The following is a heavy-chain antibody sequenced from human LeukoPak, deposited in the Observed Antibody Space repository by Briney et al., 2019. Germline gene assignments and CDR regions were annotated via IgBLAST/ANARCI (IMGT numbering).Heavy chain of an antibody. CDR3: ATYCSSTSCYDY. V-gene: IGHV1-69*02. Sequence: SVKVSCKASGGAFSSYTISWVRQAPGQGLEWMGRIIPILGIANYAQKFQGRVTITADKSTSTAYMELSSLRSEDTAVYYCATYCSSTSCYDYWGQGTLVTVSS. D-gene: IGHD2-2*01. CDR1: GGAFSSYT. J-gene: IGHJ4*02. CDR2: IIPILGIA.